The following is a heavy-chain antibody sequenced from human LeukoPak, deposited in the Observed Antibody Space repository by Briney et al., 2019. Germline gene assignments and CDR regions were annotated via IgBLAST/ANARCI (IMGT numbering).Heavy chain of an antibody. J-gene: IGHJ3*02. Sequence: GGSLRLSCAASGFTVSSNYMSWVRQAPGKGLEGVSIIYSGGSTFYADSVKGRFTISRDNSKNTLYLQMNSLRAEDTAVYYCARGGSYPSAFDIWGQGTMVTVSS. CDR3: ARGGSYPSAFDI. V-gene: IGHV3-53*01. D-gene: IGHD1-26*01. CDR1: GFTVSSNY. CDR2: IYSGGST.